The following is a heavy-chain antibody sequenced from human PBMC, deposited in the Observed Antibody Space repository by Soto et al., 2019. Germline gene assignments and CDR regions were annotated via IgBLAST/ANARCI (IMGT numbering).Heavy chain of an antibody. J-gene: IGHJ2*01. D-gene: IGHD2-15*01. V-gene: IGHV1-18*01. CDR3: ARCYCSVGSCFTCWHSDL. CDR2: IGPYNGNT. CDR1: GYIFSNYG. Sequence: QVQLVQSGAEVKKPGASVKVSCQASGYIFSNYGISWVRQAPGQGLEWMGWIGPYNGNTDHAQNFQGRVTMTTDTSTNTAYMELRSLRSDDTAFYYCARCYCSVGSCFTCWHSDLWGRGTLVTVSS.